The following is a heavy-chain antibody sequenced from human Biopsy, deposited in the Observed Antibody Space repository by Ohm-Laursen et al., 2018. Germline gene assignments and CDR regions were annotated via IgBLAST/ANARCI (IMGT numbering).Heavy chain of an antibody. CDR2: ASATGAAT. J-gene: IGHJ4*02. V-gene: IGHV3-23*01. Sequence: SLRLSCAASGFTFRSYAMAGVRRAPGKGLEWVSTASATGAATYYADSVKGRFIISRDNSKNTLYLQMDILRADDSAIYYCARQFASGRFYFDYWGQGTRVTVSS. CDR1: GFTFRSYA. CDR3: ARQFASGRFYFDY. D-gene: IGHD3-10*01.